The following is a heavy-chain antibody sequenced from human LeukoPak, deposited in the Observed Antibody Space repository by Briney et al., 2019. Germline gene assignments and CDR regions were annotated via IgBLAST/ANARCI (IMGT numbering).Heavy chain of an antibody. CDR3: ARGIEIGWLVSGGYYFDY. J-gene: IGHJ4*02. V-gene: IGHV1-8*01. CDR2: MNPNSGNT. CDR1: GYTFTSYD. D-gene: IGHD6-19*01. Sequence: GASVKVSCKASGYTFTSYDINWVRQATGQGLEWMGWMNPNSGNTGYAQKFQGRVTMTRNTSISTAYMELSSLRSEDTAVYYCARGIEIGWLVSGGYYFDYWGQGTLVTVSS.